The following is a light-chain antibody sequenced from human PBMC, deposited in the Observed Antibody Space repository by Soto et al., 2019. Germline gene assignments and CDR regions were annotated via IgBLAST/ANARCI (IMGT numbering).Light chain of an antibody. Sequence: EIVLTQSPATLSLSPGERATLSCRASQSVSSYLAWYQQKPGQAPRLLIYDASNMATGIPARFSGSGSGTDFTHTISSLEPEDFAVYYCQQRSNWPGTFGPGPKVDIK. J-gene: IGKJ3*01. CDR1: QSVSSY. CDR3: QQRSNWPGT. CDR2: DAS. V-gene: IGKV3-11*01.